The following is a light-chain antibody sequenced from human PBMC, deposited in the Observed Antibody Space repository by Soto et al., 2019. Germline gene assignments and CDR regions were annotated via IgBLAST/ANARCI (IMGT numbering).Light chain of an antibody. J-gene: IGLJ1*01. Sequence: QSALTQPASVSGSPGQSIAISCTGTSSDAGGYNSVSWYQQHPGKAPKLMIYNVSNRPSGVSDRFSGSKSGNTASLTISGLQAEDEADYYCSSYTSSNTYVFGTGTKLTVL. CDR2: NVS. V-gene: IGLV2-14*03. CDR3: SSYTSSNTYV. CDR1: SSDAGGYNS.